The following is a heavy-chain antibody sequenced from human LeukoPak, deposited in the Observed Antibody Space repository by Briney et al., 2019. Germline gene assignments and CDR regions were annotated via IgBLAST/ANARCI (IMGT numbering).Heavy chain of an antibody. V-gene: IGHV1-69*04. J-gene: IGHJ6*02. CDR2: IIPILGIA. Sequence: SVTVSCTASGYTFTSYAISWVRQAPGQGLEWMGRIIPILGIANYAQKFQGRVTITADKSTSTAYMELSSLRSEDTAAYYCAREFAMPNYYYYGMDAWGQGTTVTVSS. CDR1: GYTFTSYA. D-gene: IGHD2-2*01. CDR3: AREFAMPNYYYYGMDA.